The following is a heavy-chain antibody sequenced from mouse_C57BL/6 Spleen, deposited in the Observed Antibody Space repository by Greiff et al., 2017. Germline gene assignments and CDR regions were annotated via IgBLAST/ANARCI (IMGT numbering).Heavy chain of an antibody. Sequence: VQLQQSGPELVKPGASVKIPCKASGYTFTDYNMDWVKQSNGKSLEWIGDINPNNGGTNYNQKFKGKATLTVAKSSSSAYMELRSLTSEDTAVYYFARRGYFDYWGQGTTLTVSS. CDR1: GYTFTDYN. CDR3: ARRGYFDY. J-gene: IGHJ2*01. CDR2: INPNNGGT. V-gene: IGHV1-18*01.